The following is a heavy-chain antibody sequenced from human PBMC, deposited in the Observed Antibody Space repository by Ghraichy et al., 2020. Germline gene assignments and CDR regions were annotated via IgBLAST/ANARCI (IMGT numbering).Heavy chain of an antibody. D-gene: IGHD1-1*01. Sequence: SVKISCKASGGTFSSYAISWVRQAPGPGLEWMGGIIPIFGTANYAKKFQGRVTITADESTSTAYMELSSLRSEDTAVYYCARGLERHNWFDPWGQGTLVTVSS. J-gene: IGHJ5*02. CDR2: IIPIFGTA. V-gene: IGHV1-69*13. CDR3: ARGLERHNWFDP. CDR1: GGTFSSYA.